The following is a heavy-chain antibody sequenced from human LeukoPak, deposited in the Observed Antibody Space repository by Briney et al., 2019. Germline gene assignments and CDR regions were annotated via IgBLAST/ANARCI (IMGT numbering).Heavy chain of an antibody. D-gene: IGHD4-23*01. CDR3: ARQDYGGNSFDY. CDR2: IYYSGST. Sequence: SETLSLTCTVSGGSISSYYWSWIRQPPGKGLEWIGYIYYSGSTNYNPSLKSRVTISVDTSKNQFSLKLSSVTAADTAVHYCARQDYGGNSFDYWGQGTLVTVSS. V-gene: IGHV4-59*01. CDR1: GGSISSYY. J-gene: IGHJ4*02.